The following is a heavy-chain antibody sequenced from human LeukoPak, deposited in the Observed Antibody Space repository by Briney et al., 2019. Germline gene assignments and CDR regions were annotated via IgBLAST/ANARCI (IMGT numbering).Heavy chain of an antibody. Sequence: ASVTVSCTASGYTFTSYGISWVRQAPGQGLEWMGWISAHNGNANYAQKFQGRVTMTTDTSTTTAYMELRSLRSDDTALYYCARVEDRDYVWGSYRLADYWGQGTLVTVSS. D-gene: IGHD3-16*02. CDR2: ISAHNGNA. CDR1: GYTFTSYG. J-gene: IGHJ4*02. V-gene: IGHV1-18*04. CDR3: ARVEDRDYVWGSYRLADY.